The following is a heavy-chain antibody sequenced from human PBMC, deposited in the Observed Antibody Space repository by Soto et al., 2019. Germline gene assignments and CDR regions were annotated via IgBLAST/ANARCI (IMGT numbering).Heavy chain of an antibody. D-gene: IGHD1-26*01. CDR2: INTDGSAT. CDR3: ASSLLRPLDLNY. CDR1: GFTFSSHW. J-gene: IGHJ4*02. Sequence: LRLSCAASGFTFSSHWMHWVRQAPGKGLVWVSRINTDGSATNYADYAKGRFTVSRDNAKNTLYLQMNSLRVEDTAVYYCASSLLRPLDLNYWGQGTLVTVSS. V-gene: IGHV3-74*01.